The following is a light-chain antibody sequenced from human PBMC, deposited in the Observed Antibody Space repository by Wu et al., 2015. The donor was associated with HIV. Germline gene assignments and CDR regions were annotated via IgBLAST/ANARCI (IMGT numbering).Light chain of an antibody. CDR1: QDIGGD. J-gene: IGKJ1*01. Sequence: IQMTQSPSSLSASVGDRVTITCRASQDIGGDLGWYQQKPGKAPKLLIYATSLLQTGVPSRFSGSRSGTYFSLIISSLQPDDFATYYCLQDYSYPRTFGQGTKVEIK. V-gene: IGKV1-6*01. CDR2: ATS. CDR3: LQDYSYPRT.